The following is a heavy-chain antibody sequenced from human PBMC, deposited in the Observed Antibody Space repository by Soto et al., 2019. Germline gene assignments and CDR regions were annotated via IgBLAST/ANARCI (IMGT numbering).Heavy chain of an antibody. D-gene: IGHD3-9*01. Sequence: ESGPTLVNPTETLTLTCTVSGFSLTTGKMGVSWIRQPPGKALEWLAHIFSDNERSYSTSLQGRLPISKDTSGSQVVLSMTNVDPVDTATYYCARMKVDSYQFYYAMDVWGQGTTVTVSS. CDR3: ARMKVDSYQFYYAMDV. CDR2: IFSDNER. CDR1: GFSLTTGKMG. J-gene: IGHJ6*02. V-gene: IGHV2-26*01.